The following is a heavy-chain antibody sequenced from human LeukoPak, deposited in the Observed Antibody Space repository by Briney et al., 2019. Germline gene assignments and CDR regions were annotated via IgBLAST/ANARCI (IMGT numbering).Heavy chain of an antibody. CDR2: ISSRGSSI. Sequence: PGGSLRLSCAASGFTFSNYEMNWVRQAPGKGLEWVSYISSRGSSIDYADSVKGRFTISRDNAKNSLYLQMNSLRVEDTAVYYCASQSFARFDPWGQGTLVTVSS. D-gene: IGHD3-16*01. J-gene: IGHJ5*02. V-gene: IGHV3-48*03. CDR3: ASQSFARFDP. CDR1: GFTFSNYE.